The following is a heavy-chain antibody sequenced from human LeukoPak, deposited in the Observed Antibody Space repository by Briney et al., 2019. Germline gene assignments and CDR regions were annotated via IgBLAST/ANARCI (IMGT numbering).Heavy chain of an antibody. CDR2: INHSGST. CDR3: ARFLGYCSSTSCYDAFDI. CDR1: GGSFSGYY. V-gene: IGHV4-34*01. Sequence: SKTLSLTCAVYGGSFSGYYWSWIRQPPGKGLEWIGEINHSGSTNYNPSLKSRVTISVDTSKNQFSLKLSSVTAADTAVYYCARFLGYCSSTSCYDAFDIWGQGTMVTVSS. D-gene: IGHD2-2*01. J-gene: IGHJ3*02.